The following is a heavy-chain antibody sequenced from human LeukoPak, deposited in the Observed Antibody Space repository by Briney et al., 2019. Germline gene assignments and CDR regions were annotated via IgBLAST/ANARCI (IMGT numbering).Heavy chain of an antibody. CDR1: GFTFSSYA. J-gene: IGHJ4*02. CDR2: ISYDGSNK. V-gene: IGHV3-30-3*01. Sequence: PGGSLRLSCAASGFTFSSYAMHWIRQAPGKGLEWVAVISYDGSNKYYADSVKGRFTISRDNSKNTLYLELNSLRVEDTATFYCAKGQELDDGVFDSWGQGTMVTVSS. CDR3: AKGQELDDGVFDS. D-gene: IGHD1-1*01.